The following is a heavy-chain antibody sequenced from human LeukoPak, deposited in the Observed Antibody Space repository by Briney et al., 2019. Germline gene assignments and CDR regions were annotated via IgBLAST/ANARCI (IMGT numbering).Heavy chain of an antibody. D-gene: IGHD2-15*01. V-gene: IGHV4-30-2*01. CDR2: IYHSGST. CDR3: AGRGSYCSGGSCYHFDP. J-gene: IGHJ5*02. Sequence: KPSETLSLTCAVSGGSISSGGYSWSWIRQPPGKGLEWIGYIYHSGSTNYNPSLKSRVTISVDRSKNQFSLKLSFVTAADTAVYYCAGRGSYCSGGSCYHFDPWGQGTLVTVSS. CDR1: GGSISSGGYS.